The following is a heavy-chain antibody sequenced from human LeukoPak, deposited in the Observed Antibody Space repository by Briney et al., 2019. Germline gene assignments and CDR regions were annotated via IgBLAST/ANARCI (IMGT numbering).Heavy chain of an antibody. CDR2: VNHSGST. V-gene: IGHV4-34*01. D-gene: IGHD3-22*01. J-gene: IGHJ4*02. CDR1: GGSFSGYY. CDR3: ARGASYYDSSGSFSDY. Sequence: SETLSLTCAVYGGSFSGYYWSWIRQPPGKGLEWIGEVNHSGSTNYNPSLKSRVTISVDTSKNQFSLKLSSVTAADTAVYYCARGASYYDSSGSFSDYWGQGTLVTVSS.